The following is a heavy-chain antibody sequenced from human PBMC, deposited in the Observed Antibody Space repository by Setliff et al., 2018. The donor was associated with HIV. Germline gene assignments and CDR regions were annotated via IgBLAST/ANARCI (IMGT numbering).Heavy chain of an antibody. J-gene: IGHJ6*03. CDR3: ARGATLLPGYSDRWEYFYMDV. CDR1: GDSIGSSSYY. V-gene: IGHV4-39*07. CDR2: INHSGST. Sequence: LPETLSLTCTVSGDSIGSSSYYWAWIRQPPGKGLEWIGEINHSGSTHYNPPLKSRATISVDTSKNQFSLRLNSVTAADTAVYYCARGATLLPGYSDRWEYFYMDVWGKGTTVTVSS. D-gene: IGHD5-12*01.